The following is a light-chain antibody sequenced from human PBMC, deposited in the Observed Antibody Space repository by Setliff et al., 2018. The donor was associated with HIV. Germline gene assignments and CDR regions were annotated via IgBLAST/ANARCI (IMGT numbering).Light chain of an antibody. V-gene: IGLV3-1*01. Sequence: ELTQPPSVSVSPGQTANITCSGHKLGERYVSWYQQRPDQSPVLAMYQDVKRPSGIPERFSGSNSGNRATLTISGTQPMDEADYYCQAWDSRIVVFGGGTK. CDR1: KLGERY. CDR3: QAWDSRIVV. CDR2: QDV. J-gene: IGLJ2*01.